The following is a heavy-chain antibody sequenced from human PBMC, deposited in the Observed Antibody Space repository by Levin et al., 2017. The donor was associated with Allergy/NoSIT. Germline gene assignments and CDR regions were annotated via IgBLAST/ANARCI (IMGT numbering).Heavy chain of an antibody. CDR1: GFTFSSYS. V-gene: IGHV3-21*01. D-gene: IGHD2-15*01. CDR2: ISSSCSYI. CDR3: AKGRRSIVVVVAATIIDFAFDI. Sequence: GESLKISCAASGFTFSSYSMNWVRQAPGKGLEWVSSISSSCSYIYYADSVKGRFTISRDNAKNSLYLQMNSLRAEDTAVYYCAKGRRSIVVVVAATIIDFAFDIWGQGTMVTVSS. J-gene: IGHJ3*02.